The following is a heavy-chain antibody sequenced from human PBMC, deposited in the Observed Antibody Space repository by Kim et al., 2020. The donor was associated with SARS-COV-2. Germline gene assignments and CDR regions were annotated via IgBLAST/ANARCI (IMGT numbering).Heavy chain of an antibody. D-gene: IGHD2-15*01. J-gene: IGHJ1*01. CDR2: INHSGST. CDR3: ARGDYGGISPEYFQH. Sequence: SETLSLTCAVYGGSFSGYYWSWIRQPPGKGLEWIGEINHSGSTNYNPSLKSRVTISVDTSKNQFSLKLSSVTAADTAVYYCARGDYGGISPEYFQHWGQG. V-gene: IGHV4-34*01. CDR1: GGSFSGYY.